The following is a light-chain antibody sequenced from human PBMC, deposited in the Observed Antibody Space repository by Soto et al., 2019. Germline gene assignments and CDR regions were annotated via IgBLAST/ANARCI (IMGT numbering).Light chain of an antibody. Sequence: ESVLTQSPGTLSLSPGERATLSCRASQSVSSSYLAWYQQKPGQAPMHLIYGPYIRASGITDRFSGSASGTAFTITSNTVEPKNFAVHYYQQYGSSPLFTFGTGTKVYI. CDR2: GPY. J-gene: IGKJ3*01. CDR3: QQYGSSPLFT. V-gene: IGKV3-20*01. CDR1: QSVSSSY.